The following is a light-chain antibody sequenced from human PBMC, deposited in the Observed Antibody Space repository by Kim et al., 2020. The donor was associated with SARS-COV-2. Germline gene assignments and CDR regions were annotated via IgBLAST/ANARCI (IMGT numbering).Light chain of an antibody. J-gene: IGKJ3*01. V-gene: IGKV1-16*01. CDR2: AAS. CDR1: QGIGND. CDR3: QQYNSLPFT. Sequence: ASVGDRVTITCLASQGIGNDLAWYQQKPGRAPKPLIYAASNLQSGVPSRFSGSGSGTDFTLTISSLQPEDFATYYCQQYNSLPFTFGPGTKVDIK.